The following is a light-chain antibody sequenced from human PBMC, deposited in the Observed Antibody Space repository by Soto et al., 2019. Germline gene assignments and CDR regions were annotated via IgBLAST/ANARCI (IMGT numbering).Light chain of an antibody. Sequence: IQLTQSPSSLSASVGDRVTITCRASQGISSYLAWYQQKPGKAPKLLIYAASTLQSGVPSRFSGSGSATDFTLTISSLQPEDFATYYCQQHNSYPLTFGQGTRLEIK. V-gene: IGKV1-9*01. CDR3: QQHNSYPLT. J-gene: IGKJ5*01. CDR2: AAS. CDR1: QGISSY.